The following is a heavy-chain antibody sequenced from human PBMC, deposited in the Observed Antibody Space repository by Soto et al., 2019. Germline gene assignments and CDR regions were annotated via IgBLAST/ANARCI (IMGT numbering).Heavy chain of an antibody. V-gene: IGHV4-34*01. Sequence: SETLSLTCAVYGGSLSGYYWSWIRQHPGKGLEWIGEINHSGSTNYNPSLKSRVTISVDTSKNQFSLKLSSVTAADTAVYYCAREGEGTMVRGVTRGPFDYWGQGTLVTVSS. CDR2: INHSGST. CDR1: GGSLSGYY. J-gene: IGHJ4*02. CDR3: AREGEGTMVRGVTRGPFDY. D-gene: IGHD3-10*01.